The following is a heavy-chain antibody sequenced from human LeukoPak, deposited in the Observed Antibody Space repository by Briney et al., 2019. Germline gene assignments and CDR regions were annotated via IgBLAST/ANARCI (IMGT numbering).Heavy chain of an antibody. D-gene: IGHD2-21*02. CDR3: ARDLRSVTCGDY. V-gene: IGHV1-2*06. CDR2: INPNSGGT. CDR1: GYTFTGYY. J-gene: IGHJ4*02. Sequence: GASVKVSCKASGYTFTGYYMHWVRQAPGQGLEWMGRINPNSGGTNYAQKFQGRVTMTRDTSISTAYMELSRLRSEDTAVYYCARDLRSVTCGDYRGQGTLVTVSS.